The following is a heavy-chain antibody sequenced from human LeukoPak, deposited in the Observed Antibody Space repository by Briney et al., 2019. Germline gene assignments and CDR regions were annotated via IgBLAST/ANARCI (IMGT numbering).Heavy chain of an antibody. Sequence: GGSLRLSCAASGFTFSSYGMAWVRQAPRKGLEWVSAISGSGATTRYAGSVQGRFTISRDNSKKTVYLQMNGLRVGDTAVYYCASGSYGDYRGYCFENWGQGILVTVSS. CDR1: GFTFSSYG. D-gene: IGHD4-17*01. CDR3: ASGSYGDYRGYCFEN. V-gene: IGHV3-23*01. CDR2: ISGSGATT. J-gene: IGHJ4*02.